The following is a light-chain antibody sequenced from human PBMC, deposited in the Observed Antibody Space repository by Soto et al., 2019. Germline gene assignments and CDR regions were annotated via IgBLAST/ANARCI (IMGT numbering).Light chain of an antibody. CDR1: LYINDY. J-gene: IGKJ2*01. Sequence: NQITQSPSSLAAPVCEDVTITCRASLYINDYLAWYQQKPGQVPKLLIYAACTLQSGVPSRFPARGSGTDFTLTITGMQPAALATSFCQNSSRSRSSIGQ. CDR2: AAC. CDR3: QNSSRSRSS. V-gene: IGKV1-27*01.